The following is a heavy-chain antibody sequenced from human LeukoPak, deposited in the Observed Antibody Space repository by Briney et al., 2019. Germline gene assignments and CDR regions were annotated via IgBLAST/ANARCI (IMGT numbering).Heavy chain of an antibody. D-gene: IGHD3-22*01. J-gene: IGHJ3*02. V-gene: IGHV3-7*01. CDR2: IKQDGSEK. CDR3: ARERTRYYDSSDAFDI. Sequence: GGSLRLSCAASGFTFSSYWMSWVRQAPGKGLEWVANIKQDGSEKYYVDSVKGRFTISRDNAKNSLYLQMNSLRAEDTAVYYCARERTRYYDSSDAFDIWGQGTMVTVSS. CDR1: GFTFSSYW.